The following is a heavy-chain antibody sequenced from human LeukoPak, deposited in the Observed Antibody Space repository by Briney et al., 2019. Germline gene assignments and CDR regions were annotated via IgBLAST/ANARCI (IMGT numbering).Heavy chain of an antibody. CDR1: GGSISSGDYY. Sequence: PSETLSLTCTVSGGSISSGDYYWSWVRQPPGKGLEWIGYIYYSGSTNYNPSLKSRATISVDTSKNQFSLKLSSVTAADMAVYYCGRVVPAAYVDYWGQGTLVTVSS. CDR2: IYYSGST. CDR3: GRVVPAAYVDY. J-gene: IGHJ4*02. V-gene: IGHV4-61*08. D-gene: IGHD2-2*01.